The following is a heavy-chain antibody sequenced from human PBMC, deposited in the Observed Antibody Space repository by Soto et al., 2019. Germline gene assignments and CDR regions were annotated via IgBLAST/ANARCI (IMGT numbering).Heavy chain of an antibody. D-gene: IGHD6-19*01. CDR3: ARSGGIAVAGTGVNVDY. Sequence: QVQLVESGGGVVQPGRSLRLSCAASGFTFSSYAMHWVRQAPGKGLEWVAVISYDGSNKYYADSVKRRFTIARDNSKNTLYLQMNRLRAEDTAVYYCARSGGIAVAGTGVNVDYWGQGTLVTVSS. CDR1: GFTFSSYA. V-gene: IGHV3-30-3*01. CDR2: ISYDGSNK. J-gene: IGHJ4*02.